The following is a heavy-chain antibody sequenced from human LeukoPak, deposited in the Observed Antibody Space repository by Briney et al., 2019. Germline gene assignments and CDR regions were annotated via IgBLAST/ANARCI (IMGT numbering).Heavy chain of an antibody. CDR3: ARRSRGSLSNSIAPADDY. Sequence: LVKVSCKASGGTFSSYTINWVRQAPGQGLEWMGRIIPILDIATYAQKFQGRVTITADTSTSTAYMDLSGLKSEDTAVYYCARRSRGSLSNSIAPADDYWGQGTLVTVSS. CDR2: IIPILDIA. V-gene: IGHV1-69*02. CDR1: GGTFSSYT. D-gene: IGHD6-13*01. J-gene: IGHJ4*02.